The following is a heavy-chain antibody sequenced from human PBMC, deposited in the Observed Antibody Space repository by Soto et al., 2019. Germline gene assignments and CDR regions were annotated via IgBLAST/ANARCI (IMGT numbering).Heavy chain of an antibody. CDR3: ARGVGYSSSWYLDYYYYYGMDV. D-gene: IGHD6-13*01. CDR2: INAGNGNT. V-gene: IGHV1-3*01. CDR1: GYTFTSYA. Sequence: EASVKVSCKASGYTFTSYAMHWVRQAPGQRLEWMGWINAGNGNTKYSQKFQGRVTITRDTSASTAYMELSSLRSEDTAVYYCARGVGYSSSWYLDYYYYYGMDVWGQGTTVTVSS. J-gene: IGHJ6*02.